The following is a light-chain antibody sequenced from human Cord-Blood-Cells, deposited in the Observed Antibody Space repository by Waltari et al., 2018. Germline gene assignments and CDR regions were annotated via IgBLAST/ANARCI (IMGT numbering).Light chain of an antibody. CDR2: GAS. CDR3: QQCGSTPQT. V-gene: IGKV3-20*01. CDR1: QSVSSSH. J-gene: IGKJ1*01. Sequence: VLTHSPATPSWSPGDRTTLSCGARQSVSSSHLAWYQQKPGQAPRLLIDGASSRATGVPDRFSGSGSGTDFTLTISRLEPEDFAVYYCQQCGSTPQTFGQGTKVEIK.